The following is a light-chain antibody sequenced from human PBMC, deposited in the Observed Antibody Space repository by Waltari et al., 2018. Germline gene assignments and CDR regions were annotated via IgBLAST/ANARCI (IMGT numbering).Light chain of an antibody. CDR1: DSNFGKNP. CDR2: NNN. V-gene: IGLV1-44*01. J-gene: IGLJ1*01. CDR3: ASGHNSMNAYV. Sequence: QSVLTQPPSVSGAPGQRVTISCSARDSNFGKNPVHWYPQFPGTAPSSLISNNNQRPAGVPDRFSGSKAGTSASLAISGLQSEDEADYYCASGHNSMNAYVFGTGTKVTVL.